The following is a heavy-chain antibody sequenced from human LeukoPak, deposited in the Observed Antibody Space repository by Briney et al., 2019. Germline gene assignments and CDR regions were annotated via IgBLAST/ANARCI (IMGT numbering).Heavy chain of an antibody. D-gene: IGHD1-26*01. Sequence: PGGSLRLSCAASGFTFSSSAMSWVRQAPGKGLEWVSAFSGSGGNTYYADSVKGRFTISRDNSKNTLYLQMNTLRVEDTAVYYCAKTGSSRFDYWGQGTLVTVSS. J-gene: IGHJ4*02. CDR3: AKTGSSRFDY. V-gene: IGHV3-23*01. CDR2: FSGSGGNT. CDR1: GFTFSSSA.